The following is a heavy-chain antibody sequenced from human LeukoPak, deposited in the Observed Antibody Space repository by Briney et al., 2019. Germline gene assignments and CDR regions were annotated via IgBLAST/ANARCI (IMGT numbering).Heavy chain of an antibody. Sequence: ASVKVSCKASGYTFTGYYMHWVRQAPGQGLGWMGWINPNSGGTNYAQKFQGRVTMTRDTSISTAYMELSRLRSDDTAVYYCANLYDSSGYYFDYWGQGTLVTVSS. CDR2: INPNSGGT. CDR1: GYTFTGYY. V-gene: IGHV1-2*02. D-gene: IGHD3-22*01. J-gene: IGHJ4*02. CDR3: ANLYDSSGYYFDY.